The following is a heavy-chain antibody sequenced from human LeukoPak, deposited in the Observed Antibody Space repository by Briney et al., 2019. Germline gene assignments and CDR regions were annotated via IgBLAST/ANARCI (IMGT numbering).Heavy chain of an antibody. CDR1: AGSFSGYY. CDR2: INHSGST. V-gene: IGHV4-34*01. CDR3: AREQPYFDY. D-gene: IGHD1-26*01. J-gene: IGHJ4*02. Sequence: SETLSLTCAVYAGSFSGYYWSWIRQPPGKGLEWIGEINHSGSTNYNPSLKSRVTISVDTSKNQFSLKLSSVTAADTAVYYCAREQPYFDYWGQGTLVTASS.